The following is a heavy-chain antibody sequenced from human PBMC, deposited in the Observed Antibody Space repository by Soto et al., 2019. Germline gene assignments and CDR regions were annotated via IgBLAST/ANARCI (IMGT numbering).Heavy chain of an antibody. D-gene: IGHD3-10*01. CDR3: ARDGYDGSGSPYPAY. V-gene: IGHV4-59*01. Sequence: SETLSLTCSVSGGSMSEYFWSWIRQSPGKGLEWIGYIYYLGSTDYNPSLKSRVTTSVDTSKRQFSLRLTSVTAADTAVYYCARDGYDGSGSPYPAYWGPGTQVTVS. CDR1: GGSMSEYF. J-gene: IGHJ4*02. CDR2: IYYLGST.